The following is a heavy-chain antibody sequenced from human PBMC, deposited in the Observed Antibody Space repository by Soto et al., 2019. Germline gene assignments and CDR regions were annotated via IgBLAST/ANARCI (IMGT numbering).Heavy chain of an antibody. D-gene: IGHD6-13*01. CDR3: ARDRVNVKAPYSSSFALDAFDS. V-gene: IGHV3-48*01. CDR1: GFTFSSYS. J-gene: IGHJ3*02. Sequence: GGSLRLSCAASGFTFSSYSMNWVRQAPGKGLGWVSYISSSSSTIYYADSVKGRFTISRDNAKNSLYLQMNSLRAEDTAVYYCARDRVNVKAPYSSSFALDAFDSWGQGTMVTVSS. CDR2: ISSSSSTI.